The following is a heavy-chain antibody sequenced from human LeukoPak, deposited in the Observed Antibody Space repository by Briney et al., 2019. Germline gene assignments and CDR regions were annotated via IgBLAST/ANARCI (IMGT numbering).Heavy chain of an antibody. CDR3: ATTYSSSWYGDAFDI. Sequence: PSDTLSLICAVYGGSFRCYYWSWIRQPPGKGLEWIVEINHSGRTNYNPSLKSRVTISVDTSKSQCSLKLSSVTAADTAVYYCATTYSSSWYGDAFDIWGQGTMVTVSS. J-gene: IGHJ3*02. CDR1: GGSFRCYY. D-gene: IGHD6-13*01. V-gene: IGHV4-34*01. CDR2: INHSGRT.